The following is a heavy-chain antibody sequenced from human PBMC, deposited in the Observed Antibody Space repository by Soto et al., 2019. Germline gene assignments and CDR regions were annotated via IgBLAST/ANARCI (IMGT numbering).Heavy chain of an antibody. V-gene: IGHV5-51*01. CDR3: SRKDKSGYFNWFDP. CDR2: IFPSDSDT. D-gene: IGHD3-22*01. CDR1: GYRFTSYS. J-gene: IGHJ5*02. Sequence: PGESLKISCRTSGYRFTSYSIAWVRQMPGKGLEWMDIIFPSDSDTRYSPSFQGQVTISADRSTSTDFLQWASLKASDTAVYFRSRKDKSGYFNWFDPWAQSTLVTVS.